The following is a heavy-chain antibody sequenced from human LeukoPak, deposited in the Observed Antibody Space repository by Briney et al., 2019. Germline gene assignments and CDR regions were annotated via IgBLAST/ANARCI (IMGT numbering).Heavy chain of an antibody. Sequence: PGGSLRQSCAASGFTFSSHSMNWVRQAPGKGLEWVSSISSSSYIYYADSAKGRFTISRDNAKNSLYLQMNSLRAEDTAVYYCARGPEGPGGYVDYWGQGTLVTVSS. CDR1: GFTFSSHS. D-gene: IGHD1-14*01. CDR3: ARGPEGPGGYVDY. J-gene: IGHJ4*02. CDR2: ISSSSYI. V-gene: IGHV3-21*01.